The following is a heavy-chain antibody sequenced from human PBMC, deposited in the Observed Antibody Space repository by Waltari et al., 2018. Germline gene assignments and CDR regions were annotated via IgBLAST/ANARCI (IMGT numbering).Heavy chain of an antibody. V-gene: IGHV3-73*01. CDR2: IRGKADNYAT. J-gene: IGHJ6*02. Sequence: EVQLVESGGGWVQPGASLKLSCPASGFTFSGSAIHWARQASGKGLEWVGRIRGKADNYATAYAASVKGRFTISRDDSKSTAYLQMDSLKTEDTGVYYCSSDMDVWGQGTTVTVSS. CDR1: GFTFSGSA. CDR3: SSDMDV.